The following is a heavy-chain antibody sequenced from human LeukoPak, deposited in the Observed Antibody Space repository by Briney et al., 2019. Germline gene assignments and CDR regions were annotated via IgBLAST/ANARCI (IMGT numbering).Heavy chain of an antibody. Sequence: GGSLRLSCAASGSTFSSYAMHWVRQAPGKGLEWVAVISYDGSNKYYADSVKGRFTISRDNSKNTLYLQMNSLRAEDTAVYYCAKDRAGSVAGPRFDYWGQGTLVTVSS. V-gene: IGHV3-30-3*01. CDR3: AKDRAGSVAGPRFDY. J-gene: IGHJ4*02. CDR2: ISYDGSNK. D-gene: IGHD6-19*01. CDR1: GSTFSSYA.